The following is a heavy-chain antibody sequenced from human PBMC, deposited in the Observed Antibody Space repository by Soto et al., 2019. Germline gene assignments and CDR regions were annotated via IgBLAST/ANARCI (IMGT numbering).Heavy chain of an antibody. CDR2: IYSGGST. V-gene: IGHV3-66*01. CDR1: GFTVSSNY. J-gene: IGHJ6*02. D-gene: IGHD3-9*01. Sequence: HPGGSLRRSCAASGFTVSSNYMSWVRQAPGKGLEWVSVIYSGGSTYYADSVKGRFTISRDNSKNTLYLQMNSLRAEDTAVYYCARGEPLRYFDSYGMYVWGQGATVTVSS. CDR3: ARGEPLRYFDSYGMYV.